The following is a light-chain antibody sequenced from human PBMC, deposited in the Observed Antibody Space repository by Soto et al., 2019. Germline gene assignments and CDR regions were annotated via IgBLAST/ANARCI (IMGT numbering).Light chain of an antibody. V-gene: IGLV2-14*03. Sequence: QSALTQPASVSGSPGQSIAISCTGTSSDVGNYNFVSWYQQHPGKAPKLMIYDVSNRPSGISNRFSGSKSGNTASLTISGLQAEDEAEYYCCSYTTSSTYVFATGTKLTVL. CDR2: DVS. CDR1: SSDVGNYNF. J-gene: IGLJ1*01. CDR3: CSYTTSSTYV.